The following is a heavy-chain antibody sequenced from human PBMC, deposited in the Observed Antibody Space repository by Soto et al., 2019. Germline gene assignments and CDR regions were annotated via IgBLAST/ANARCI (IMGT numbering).Heavy chain of an antibody. CDR1: GGSFSGYY. V-gene: IGHV4-34*01. Sequence: QVQLQQWGAGLLKPSETLSLTCAVYGGSFSGYYWSWIRQPPGKGLEWIGEINHSGSTNYNPSLKSRVTISVAPSKNQFSLKLSSVTAADTAVYYCARGPSRGYYYYGMDVWGQGTTVTVSS. CDR3: ARGPSRGYYYYGMDV. CDR2: INHSGST. J-gene: IGHJ6*02. D-gene: IGHD3-10*01.